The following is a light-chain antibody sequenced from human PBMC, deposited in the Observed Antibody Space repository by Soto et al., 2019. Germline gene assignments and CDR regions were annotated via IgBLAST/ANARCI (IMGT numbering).Light chain of an antibody. CDR2: KAS. CDR3: QQYNNWPLT. J-gene: IGKJ4*01. Sequence: DIQMTQSPSTLSASVGDRVTITCRASQSISSWLAWYQQKPGKAPKLLIYKASSLESGVPSRFSGSGSGTEFTLTISSLQPDDFATYYCQQYNNWPLTFGGGTKVEIK. CDR1: QSISSW. V-gene: IGKV1-5*03.